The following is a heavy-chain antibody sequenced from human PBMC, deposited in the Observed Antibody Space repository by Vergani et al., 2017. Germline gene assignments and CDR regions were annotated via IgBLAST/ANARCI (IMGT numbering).Heavy chain of an antibody. D-gene: IGHD3-9*01. CDR2: IYTSGAT. CDR1: GGSFSTGGQS. J-gene: IGHJ4*02. V-gene: IGHV4-61*02. CDR3: ARTESFILRYFHWAL. Sequence: QVQLQESGPGLVKPSQTLSLTCTVSGGSFSTGGQSWTWLRQSAGKGLEWIGRIYTSGATIYNPSLRSRAIMSVDASKKQFSLKLSSVTAADTAVYYCARTESFILRYFHWALWGQGTLVTVSS.